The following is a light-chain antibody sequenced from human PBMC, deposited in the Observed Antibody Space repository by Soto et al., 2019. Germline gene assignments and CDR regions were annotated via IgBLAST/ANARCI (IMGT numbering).Light chain of an antibody. CDR2: KAS. CDR1: QNINSW. J-gene: IGKJ1*01. Sequence: DIQMTQSPSTLSASVGDRVTITCRASQNINSWLAWYQQKPGKAPKLLIYKASSLESGVPSRFSGSGSGTEFTLTINSLQPDDFAIYYCQQYNSYSSGTFGQGTKV. V-gene: IGKV1-5*03. CDR3: QQYNSYSSGT.